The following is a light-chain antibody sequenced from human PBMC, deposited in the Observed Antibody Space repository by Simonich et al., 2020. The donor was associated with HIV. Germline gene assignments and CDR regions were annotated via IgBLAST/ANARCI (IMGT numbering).Light chain of an antibody. CDR1: SSDVGGYNY. CDR3: QSYDSSLTLGV. V-gene: IGLV2-14*01. CDR2: DVS. Sequence: QSALTQPASVSGSPGQSITISCTGTSSDVGGYNYVSWYQQHPGKAPKLMIYDVSKRPSGVSNRFSGSKSGNTASLTISGLQAEDEADYYCQSYDSSLTLGVFGGGTKLTVL. J-gene: IGLJ3*02.